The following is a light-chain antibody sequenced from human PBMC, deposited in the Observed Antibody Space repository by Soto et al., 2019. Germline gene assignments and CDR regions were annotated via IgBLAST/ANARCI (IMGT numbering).Light chain of an antibody. CDR1: SSEVGGYNY. CDR2: DVS. J-gene: IGLJ1*01. Sequence: QSVLTQPASVSRSPGQSITISCTGTSSEVGGYNYVSWYQQHPGKAPKLMIYDVSNRPSGVSNRFSGSKSGNTASLTISGLQAEDEADYYCSSYTSSSTPYVFGTGTKVTVL. CDR3: SSYTSSSTPYV. V-gene: IGLV2-14*01.